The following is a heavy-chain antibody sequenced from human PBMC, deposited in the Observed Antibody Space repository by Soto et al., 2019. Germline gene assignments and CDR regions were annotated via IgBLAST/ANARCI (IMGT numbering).Heavy chain of an antibody. CDR1: GYKFIDYW. CDR2: IYPGDFDI. J-gene: IGHJ4*02. D-gene: IGHD3-22*01. Sequence: PGESLKISCQGSGYKFIDYWIGWVRQVPGKGLEWMGSIYPGDFDIKYGPSFQGQVTISADQSITTVYLQWSSLKASDTGIYYCASAYGGEYDDRVSWYSAYWGQGTQVTVSS. V-gene: IGHV5-51*01. CDR3: ASAYGGEYDDRVSWYSAY.